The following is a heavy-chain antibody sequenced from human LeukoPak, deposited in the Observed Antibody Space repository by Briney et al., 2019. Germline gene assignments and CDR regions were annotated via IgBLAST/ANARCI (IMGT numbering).Heavy chain of an antibody. Sequence: ASVKVSCKASGGTFSSYAISWVRQAPGQGLEWMGRIIPIFGTANYAQKFQGRVTITTDESTSTAYMELSSPRSEDTAVYYCARDNYSGYDPWGQGTLVTVSS. J-gene: IGHJ5*02. CDR3: ARDNYSGYDP. CDR1: GGTFSSYA. D-gene: IGHD5-12*01. CDR2: IIPIFGTA. V-gene: IGHV1-69*05.